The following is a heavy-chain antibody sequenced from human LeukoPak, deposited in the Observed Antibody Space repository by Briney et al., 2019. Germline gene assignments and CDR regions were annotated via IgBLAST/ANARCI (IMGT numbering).Heavy chain of an antibody. V-gene: IGHV3-30*18. J-gene: IGHJ4*02. CDR2: ISYDGDPK. D-gene: IGHD3-10*01. Sequence: SGGSLRLSCAASGFTFRTYGMHWVRQAPGKGLEWVAVISYDGDPKFYADSVKGRFTISRDNSKNTLYLHLNSLRAEDTAIYYCAKDVSALTYNASWPGPGFWGQGTLVSVSS. CDR3: AKDVSALTYNASWPGPGF. CDR1: GFTFRTYG.